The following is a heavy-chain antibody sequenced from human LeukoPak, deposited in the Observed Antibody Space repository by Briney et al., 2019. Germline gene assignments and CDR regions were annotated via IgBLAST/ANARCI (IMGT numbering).Heavy chain of an antibody. CDR1: GFTFSSYG. D-gene: IGHD3-22*01. V-gene: IGHV3-30*03. J-gene: IGHJ4*02. Sequence: GRSLRLSCAASGFTFSSYGMHWVRQAPGKGLEWVAVISYDGSNKYYADSVKGRFTISRDNSKNTLYLQMNSLRAEDTAVYYCAGRISGYYYDSSGENFDYWGQGTLVTVSS. CDR3: AGRISGYYYDSSGENFDY. CDR2: ISYDGSNK.